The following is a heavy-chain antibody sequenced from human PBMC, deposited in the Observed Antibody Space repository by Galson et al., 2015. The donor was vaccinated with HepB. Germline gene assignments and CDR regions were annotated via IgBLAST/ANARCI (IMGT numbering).Heavy chain of an antibody. CDR2: IIPIFGTA. Sequence: SVKVSCKASGVTFTSYAIRWVRQAPGQGLEWMGGIIPIFGTANYAQKFQGRVTITADESTSTAYMELSSLRSEDTAVYYCAREGRDLYYYSGMDVWGQGTTVTVSS. J-gene: IGHJ6*02. CDR3: AREGRDLYYYSGMDV. CDR1: GVTFTSYA. V-gene: IGHV1-69*13. D-gene: IGHD5-24*01.